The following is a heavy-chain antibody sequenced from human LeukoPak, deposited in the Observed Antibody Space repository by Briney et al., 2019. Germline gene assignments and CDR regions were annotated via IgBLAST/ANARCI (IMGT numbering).Heavy chain of an antibody. V-gene: IGHV1-2*02. Sequence: GASVKVSCKASGYTFTGYYMHWVRQAPGQGLEWMGWINPNSGGTNYAQKFQGRVTMTRDTSISTAYMELSRLRSEDTAVYYCARPGLTRTFEDYMDVWGKGTTVTVSS. J-gene: IGHJ6*03. CDR2: INPNSGGT. D-gene: IGHD4/OR15-4a*01. CDR3: ARPGLTRTFEDYMDV. CDR1: GYTFTGYY.